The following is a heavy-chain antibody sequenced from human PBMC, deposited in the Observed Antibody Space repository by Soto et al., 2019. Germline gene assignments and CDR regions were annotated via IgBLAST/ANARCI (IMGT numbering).Heavy chain of an antibody. CDR3: ARPVGALDY. V-gene: IGHV3-30-3*01. CDR2: ISYDGINK. D-gene: IGHD1-26*01. CDR1: GFTFSSYA. Sequence: QVQLVESGGGVVQPGRSLRLSCAASGFTFSSYAMHWVRQAPGKGLEWVAVISYDGINKYYADSVKGRFTISRDNSKNTLYLQMNSLRAEDTAVYYCARPVGALDYWGQGTLVTVSS. J-gene: IGHJ4*02.